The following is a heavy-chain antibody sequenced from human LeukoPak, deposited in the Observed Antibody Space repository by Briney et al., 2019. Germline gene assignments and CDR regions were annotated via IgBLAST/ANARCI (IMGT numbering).Heavy chain of an antibody. J-gene: IGHJ4*01. CDR2: INAGNGNT. Sequence: ASVKVSCTASGYTFTNYAIHWVRQAPGQSLEWMGWINAGNGNTKYSQKFQARVTITRDTSANTAYMELSSLGSEDTTIYYCARVISDCANFNCFKGYFDYWGQGTPVTVSS. V-gene: IGHV1-3*01. D-gene: IGHD5/OR15-5a*01. CDR3: ARVISDCANFNCFKGYFDY. CDR1: GYTFTNYA.